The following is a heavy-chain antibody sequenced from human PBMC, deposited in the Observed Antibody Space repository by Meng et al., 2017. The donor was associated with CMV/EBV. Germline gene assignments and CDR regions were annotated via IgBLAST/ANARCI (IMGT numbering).Heavy chain of an antibody. D-gene: IGHD4-17*01. CDR2: IYYSGST. Sequence: RLHLQEAGPGLVNPSEPLYLRCPVSGGSISSSSYYWGWIRQPPGKGLEWIGSIYYSGSTYYNPSLKSRVTISVDTSKNQFSLKLSSVTAADTAVYYCARTVTTFGDAFDIWGQGTMVTVSS. J-gene: IGHJ3*02. CDR1: GGSISSSSYY. V-gene: IGHV4-39*06. CDR3: ARTVTTFGDAFDI.